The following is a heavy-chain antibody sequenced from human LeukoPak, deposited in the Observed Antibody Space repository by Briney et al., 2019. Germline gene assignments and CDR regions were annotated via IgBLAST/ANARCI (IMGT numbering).Heavy chain of an antibody. V-gene: IGHV3-53*01. Sequence: GGSLRLSCAASGFTVSSNYMSWVRQAPGKGLEWVSIIYSGGSTYYADSVKGRFTISRDNSKNTLYLQMNSLRAEDTAVYYCARGDDYSNFFDFWGQETLVTVSS. CDR1: GFTVSSNY. CDR3: ARGDDYSNFFDF. D-gene: IGHD4-11*01. J-gene: IGHJ4*02. CDR2: IYSGGST.